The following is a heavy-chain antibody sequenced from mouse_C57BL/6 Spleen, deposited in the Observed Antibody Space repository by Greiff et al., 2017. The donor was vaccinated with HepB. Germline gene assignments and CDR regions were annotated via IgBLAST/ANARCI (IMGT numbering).Heavy chain of an antibody. V-gene: IGHV5-16*01. CDR2: INYDGSST. CDR1: GFTFSDYY. J-gene: IGHJ1*03. CDR3: ARGILPWYFDV. Sequence: DVKLVESEGGLVQPGSSMKLSCTASGFTFSDYYMAWVRQVPEKGLEWVANINYDGSSTYYLDSLKSRFIISRDNAKNILYLQMSSLKSEDTATYYCARGILPWYFDVWGTGTTVTVSS.